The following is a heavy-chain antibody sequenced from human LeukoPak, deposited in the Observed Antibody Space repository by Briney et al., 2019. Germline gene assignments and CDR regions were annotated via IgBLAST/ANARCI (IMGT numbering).Heavy chain of an antibody. CDR2: ILGDTTT. D-gene: IGHD3-3*01. J-gene: IGHJ4*02. V-gene: IGHV3-53*01. CDR1: GSTVSSNF. Sequence: GGSLRLFCAVSGSTVSSNFMTWVRQAPGEGLGWVSLILGDTTTTYADSVKGRFTISRDNSKNTLYLQMNRLRADDTAVYYCVRDKGVGPTERFDSWGQGTLVTVSA. CDR3: VRDKGVGPTERFDS.